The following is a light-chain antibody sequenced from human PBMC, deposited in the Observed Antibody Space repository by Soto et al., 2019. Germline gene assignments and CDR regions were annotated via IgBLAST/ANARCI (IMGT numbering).Light chain of an antibody. Sequence: QSVLTQPPSVSGAPGQRVTISCTGSSSSIGAGYDVHWYQQLPGTAPKLPIYGNSNRPSGIPDRFSGSRSGTSASLAITGLQAEDEADYYCQSYDSSLSALFGTGTKVTVL. J-gene: IGLJ1*01. CDR1: SSSIGAGYD. CDR3: QSYDSSLSAL. CDR2: GNS. V-gene: IGLV1-40*01.